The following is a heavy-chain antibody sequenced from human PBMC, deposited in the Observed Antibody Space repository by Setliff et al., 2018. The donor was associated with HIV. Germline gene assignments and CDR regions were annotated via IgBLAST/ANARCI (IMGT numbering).Heavy chain of an antibody. CDR3: ARVIVDFDSSGFYYFDS. D-gene: IGHD3-22*01. V-gene: IGHV1-18*01. CDR1: GYTFNSYG. CDR2: NIAFNGKT. Sequence: ASVKVSCKTSGYTFNSYGISWVRQAPGQGLEWVGLNIAFNGKTNSAPKFQGRVIMTTDTSTSTAHMELRSLRSDDTAIYYGARVIVDFDSSGFYYFDSWGQGTLVTVSS. J-gene: IGHJ4*02.